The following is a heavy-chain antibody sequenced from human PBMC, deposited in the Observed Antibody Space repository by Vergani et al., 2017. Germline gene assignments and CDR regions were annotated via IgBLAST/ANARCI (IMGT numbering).Heavy chain of an antibody. Sequence: QVQLVESGGGLVKPGGSLRLSCAASGFTFSDHYMSWVRQAPGKGLEWISYMSSGDSIYYADSVKGRFTVSRDNTKNTLYLQMNSLRAEDTAVYYCVRGGLATIYNWFDPWGQGTRVTVSS. CDR3: VRGGLATIYNWFDP. V-gene: IGHV3-11*04. D-gene: IGHD5-24*01. CDR1: GFTFSDHY. CDR2: MSSGDSI. J-gene: IGHJ5*01.